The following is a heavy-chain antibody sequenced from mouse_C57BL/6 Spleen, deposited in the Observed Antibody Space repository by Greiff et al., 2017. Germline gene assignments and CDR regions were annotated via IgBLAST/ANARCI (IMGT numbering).Heavy chain of an antibody. J-gene: IGHJ4*01. CDR1: GYTFTNYW. CDR3: ARGGNYGDYYAMDC. Sequence: VQLQQSGAELVRPGTSVKMSCKASGYTFTNYWIGWAKQRPGHGLEWIGDIYPGGGYTNYNEKFKGKATLTADKSSSTAYMQFSSLTSEDSAIYYCARGGNYGDYYAMDCWGQGTSVTVSS. D-gene: IGHD2-1*01. V-gene: IGHV1-63*01. CDR2: IYPGGGYT.